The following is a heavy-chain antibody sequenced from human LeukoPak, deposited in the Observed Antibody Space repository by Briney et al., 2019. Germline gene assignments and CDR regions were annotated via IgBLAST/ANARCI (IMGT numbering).Heavy chain of an antibody. V-gene: IGHV4-59*01. Sequence: SETLSLTCTVSGGSISSYYWSWIRQPPGKGLEWIGYIYYSGSTNYSPSLKSRVTISVDTSKNQFSLKLSSVTAADTAVYYCARVGWNSGYYYGPDHHFDYWGQGTLVTVSS. CDR3: ARVGWNSGYYYGPDHHFDY. D-gene: IGHD3-22*01. CDR2: IYYSGST. CDR1: GGSISSYY. J-gene: IGHJ4*02.